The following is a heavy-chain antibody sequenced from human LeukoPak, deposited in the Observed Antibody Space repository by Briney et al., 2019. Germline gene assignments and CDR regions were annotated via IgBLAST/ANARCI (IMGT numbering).Heavy chain of an antibody. D-gene: IGHD2-2*01. Sequence: SRGSLRLSCAASGFSFRTSSISWVRQTPGKGLEWISYIRGRSTTIYYADSVKGRFTISRDNARNSLYLQMNDLRAEDTGAYFCARDARSHCGTDACYGPYFDYWGQGSLVTVSS. CDR1: GFSFRTSS. V-gene: IGHV3-48*01. J-gene: IGHJ4*02. CDR3: ARDARSHCGTDACYGPYFDY. CDR2: IRGRSTTI.